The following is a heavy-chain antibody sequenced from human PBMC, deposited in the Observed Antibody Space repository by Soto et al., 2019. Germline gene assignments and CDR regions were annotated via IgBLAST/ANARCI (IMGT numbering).Heavy chain of an antibody. J-gene: IGHJ6*02. V-gene: IGHV4-34*01. D-gene: IGHD5-12*01. CDR2: INHSGST. CDR3: ARGRDGYNTYYYYGMDV. CDR1: GGSFSGYY. Sequence: SETLSLTCAVYGGSFSGYYWSWIRQPPGKGLEWIGEINHSGSTNYNPSLKSRVTISVDTSKNQFSLKLSSVTAADTAVYYCARGRDGYNTYYYYGMDVWGQGTTVTVS.